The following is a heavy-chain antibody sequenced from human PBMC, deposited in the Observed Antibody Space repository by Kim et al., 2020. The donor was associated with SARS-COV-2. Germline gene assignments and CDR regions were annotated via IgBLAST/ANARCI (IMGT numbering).Heavy chain of an antibody. CDR2: ISWNSGSI. D-gene: IGHD6-19*01. CDR1: GFTFDDYA. J-gene: IGHJ3*02. Sequence: GGSLTLSCAASGFTFDDYAMHWVRQAPGKGLEWVSGISWNSGSIGYADSVKGRFTISRDNAKNSLYLQMNSLRAEDTALYYCAKSSGWYAFDIWGQGTM. V-gene: IGHV3-9*01. CDR3: AKSSGWYAFDI.